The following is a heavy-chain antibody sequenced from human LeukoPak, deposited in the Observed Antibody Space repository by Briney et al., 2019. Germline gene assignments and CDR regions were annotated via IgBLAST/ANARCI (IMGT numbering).Heavy chain of an antibody. D-gene: IGHD5-12*01. CDR1: GFAFSSYS. CDR2: ISSSSSYI. Sequence: GGSLRLSCAASGFAFSSYSMNWVRQAPGKGLEWVSSISSSSSYIYYADSVKGRFTISRDNAKNSLYLQMNSLRAEDTAVYYCARDRHGVATIGDFDYWGQGTLVTVSS. CDR3: ARDRHGVATIGDFDY. V-gene: IGHV3-21*01. J-gene: IGHJ4*02.